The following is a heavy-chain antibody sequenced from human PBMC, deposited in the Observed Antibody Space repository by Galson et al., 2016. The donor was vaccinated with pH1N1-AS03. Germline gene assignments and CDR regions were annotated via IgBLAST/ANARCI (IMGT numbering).Heavy chain of an antibody. CDR1: GYIFTSYT. D-gene: IGHD5-12*01. CDR3: ARDRWVPNVDIHGLDS. Sequence: SVKVSCKASGYIFTSYTIHWLRQAPGQGLEWVGWINAGYGNTKFSERLQGRITITRNMFARTAYMELSGLRGEDTAVYYCARDRWVPNVDIHGLDSWGQGTLVIVSS. V-gene: IGHV1-3*01. CDR2: INAGYGNT. J-gene: IGHJ4*02.